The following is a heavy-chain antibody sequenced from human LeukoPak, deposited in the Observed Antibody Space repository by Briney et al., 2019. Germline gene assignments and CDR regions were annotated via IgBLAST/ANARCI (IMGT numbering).Heavy chain of an antibody. CDR2: IYPGESDT. V-gene: IGHV5-51*01. J-gene: IGHJ3*02. CDR1: GYSFSGYW. Sequence: GEALKISCKGSGYSFSGYWIGWGRRMPGKGLEWMGSIYPGESDTRYSPSFQGQVTISADKSISTAYLQWSSLKASDTAMYYCARQSYNILTALSATDVFDIWGQGTMVSVPS. D-gene: IGHD3-9*01. CDR3: ARQSYNILTALSATDVFDI.